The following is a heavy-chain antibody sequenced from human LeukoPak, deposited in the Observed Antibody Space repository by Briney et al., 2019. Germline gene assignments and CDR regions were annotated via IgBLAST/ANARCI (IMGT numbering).Heavy chain of an antibody. CDR2: ISSSGSTI. V-gene: IGHV3-48*03. Sequence: GGSLRLSCAASGFTFSSYEMNWVRQAPGKGLEWVSYISSSGSTIYYADSVKGRFTISRDNAKNSLYLQMNSLRAEDTAVYYCAREDVTPFDYWGQGTLVTVSS. CDR1: GFTFSSYE. CDR3: AREDVTPFDY. J-gene: IGHJ4*02. D-gene: IGHD3-10*02.